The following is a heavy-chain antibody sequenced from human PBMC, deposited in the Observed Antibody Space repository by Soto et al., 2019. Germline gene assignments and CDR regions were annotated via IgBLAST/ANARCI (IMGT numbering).Heavy chain of an antibody. CDR2: IQSDGSSP. CDR3: ARGGDPDY. Sequence: EVQLVESGGGLVQPGGSLRLSCVASGFTFNYYWMHWVRQAPGKGLVWVSRIQSDGSSPDYVDSVKGGFTISRDNAKNTLYLQMKNLGAQDTAVYYCARGGDPDYWGQGTLVTVSS. V-gene: IGHV3-74*01. D-gene: IGHD2-21*02. CDR1: GFTFNYYW. J-gene: IGHJ4*02.